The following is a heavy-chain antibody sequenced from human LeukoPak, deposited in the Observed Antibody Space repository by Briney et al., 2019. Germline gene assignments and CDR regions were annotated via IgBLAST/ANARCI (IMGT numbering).Heavy chain of an antibody. CDR3: ATDFYDTT. CDR1: GFTLSNAW. Sequence: GGFLRLFCATSGFTLSNAWMNWVRQAPGKGLEWVGRFRSNSDCGTIDYAAPVKGRFALSRDDSKNTLYLQMNSLYTEDTAVYYCATDFYDTTWGQGTLVTVSS. J-gene: IGHJ5*02. V-gene: IGHV3-15*07. D-gene: IGHD3-22*01. CDR2: FRSNSDCGTI.